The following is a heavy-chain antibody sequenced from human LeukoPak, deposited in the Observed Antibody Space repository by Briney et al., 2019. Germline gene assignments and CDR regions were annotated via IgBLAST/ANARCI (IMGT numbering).Heavy chain of an antibody. Sequence: ASVKVSCKASGYTFTSYYLHWVRQAPGQGLEWMGIINPSGGSTSYAQKFQGRVTVTRDMSTSTVYMELSSLISEDTAVYYCAKYGHSPYFDDWGQGTLVTVSS. CDR1: GYTFTSYY. CDR3: AKYGHSPYFDD. J-gene: IGHJ4*02. V-gene: IGHV1-46*01. CDR2: INPSGGST. D-gene: IGHD4-17*01.